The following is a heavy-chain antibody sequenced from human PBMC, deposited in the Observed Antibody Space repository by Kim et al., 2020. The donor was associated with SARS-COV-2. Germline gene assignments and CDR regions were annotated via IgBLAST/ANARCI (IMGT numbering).Heavy chain of an antibody. D-gene: IGHD6-19*01. CDR1: GGSISSYY. J-gene: IGHJ4*02. Sequence: SETLSLTCTVSGGSISSYYWSWIRQPPGKGLEWIGYIYYSGSTNYNPSLKSRATISVDTSKNQFSLKLSSVTAADTAVYYCARVGNWYSSGWSYFDYWGQGTLVTVSS. V-gene: IGHV4-59*01. CDR3: ARVGNWYSSGWSYFDY. CDR2: IYYSGST.